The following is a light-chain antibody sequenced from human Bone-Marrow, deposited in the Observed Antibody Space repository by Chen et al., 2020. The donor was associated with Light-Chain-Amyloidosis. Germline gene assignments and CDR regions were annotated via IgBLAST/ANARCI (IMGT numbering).Light chain of an antibody. V-gene: IGKV3-20*01. CDR1: QTISSNY. CDR3: QQYGTSPLT. Sequence: EIVLTQSPGTLSLSPGEGANLSCRASQTISSNYLTWYQQKFGQAPRLLIYGSSSRATGIPDRFTGRGSGADCTLTINRLEPEDFAMYYCQQYGTSPLTFGGGTKVEI. CDR2: GSS. J-gene: IGKJ4*01.